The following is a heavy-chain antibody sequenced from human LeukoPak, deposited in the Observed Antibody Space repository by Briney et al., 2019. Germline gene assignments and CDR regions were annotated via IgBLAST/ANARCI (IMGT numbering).Heavy chain of an antibody. CDR2: INPNSGAT. V-gene: IGHV1-2*02. CDR3: ARAHLIAAAGYNWFDP. D-gene: IGHD6-13*01. Sequence: VASVKVSCKASGYTFISYYMHWVRQAPGQGLEWMGWINPNSGATNYAQKFQGRVTMTRDTSISTAYMELSRLRSDDTAVYYCARAHLIAAAGYNWFDPWGQGTLVTVSS. J-gene: IGHJ5*02. CDR1: GYTFISYY.